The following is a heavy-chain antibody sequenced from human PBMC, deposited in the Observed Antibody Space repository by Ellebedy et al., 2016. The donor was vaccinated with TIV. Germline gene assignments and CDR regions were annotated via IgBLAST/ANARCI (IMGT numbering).Heavy chain of an antibody. CDR3: AIFFDSGGQFDH. J-gene: IGHJ4*02. CDR2: IYPGNSDT. CDR1: GYSFTSYW. Sequence: GESLKISXKGSGYSFTSYWIGWVRQMPGKGLEWMGIIYPGNSDTRYSPSFQGHVSISVDKSLGTAYLQWTSLKASDTGVYYCAIFFDSGGQFDHWGQGTLVTVSS. V-gene: IGHV5-51*01. D-gene: IGHD3/OR15-3a*01.